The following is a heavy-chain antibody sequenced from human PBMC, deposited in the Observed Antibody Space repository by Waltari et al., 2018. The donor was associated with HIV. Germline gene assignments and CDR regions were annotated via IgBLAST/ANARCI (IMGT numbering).Heavy chain of an antibody. CDR3: VRDYDSSGYYSANWFDP. J-gene: IGHJ5*02. Sequence: EAQLVESGGGLVQPGGSLRLSCAASVFHFRSYWMHWVRQAPGRGLEWVSRINNDGTKTNYADSAKGRFTISRDNAKNTLYLQMNSLRAEDTAVYFCVRDYDSSGYYSANWFDPWGQGTVVTVSS. V-gene: IGHV3-74*01. CDR1: VFHFRSYW. CDR2: INNDGTKT. D-gene: IGHD3-22*01.